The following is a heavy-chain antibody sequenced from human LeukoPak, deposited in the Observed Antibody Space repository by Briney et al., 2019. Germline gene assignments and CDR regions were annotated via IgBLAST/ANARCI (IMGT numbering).Heavy chain of an antibody. CDR2: ISGSGGST. CDR1: GGTFSSYA. D-gene: IGHD2-21*02. V-gene: IGHV3-23*01. Sequence: SCKASGGTFSSYAISWVRQAPGKGLEWVSGISGSGGSTYYADSVKGRFTISRDNSKNTLYMQMISLRAGDTAVYYCAKEGYAPCGGDCQYYYYYGMDVWGQGTTVTVSS. J-gene: IGHJ6*02. CDR3: AKEGYAPCGGDCQYYYYYGMDV.